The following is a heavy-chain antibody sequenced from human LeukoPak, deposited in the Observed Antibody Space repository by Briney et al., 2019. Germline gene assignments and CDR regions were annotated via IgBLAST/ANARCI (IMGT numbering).Heavy chain of an antibody. CDR1: GFTFSNYW. D-gene: IGHD3-3*01. CDR2: IKQDGSEK. J-gene: IGHJ6*02. V-gene: IGHV3-7*03. CDR3: ARDLRTIFGYYYGMDV. Sequence: PGGSLRLSCAASGFTFSNYWMSWVRQAPGKGLEWVANIKQDGSEKYYVDSVKGRFTISRDNAKNSLYLQMNSLRAEDTAVYYCARDLRTIFGYYYGMDVWGQGTTVTVSS.